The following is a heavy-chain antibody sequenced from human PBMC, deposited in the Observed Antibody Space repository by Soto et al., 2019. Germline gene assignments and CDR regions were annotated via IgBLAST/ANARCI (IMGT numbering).Heavy chain of an antibody. D-gene: IGHD3-10*01. V-gene: IGHV1-8*01. J-gene: IGHJ6*02. CDR2: MNPNSGNT. Sequence: GASVKVSCKASGYTFTSYDINWVRQATGQGLEWMGWMNPNSGNTGYAQRFQGRVTMTRNTSISTAYMELSNLRSEDTAVYYCARGPYYYGSGRPRGMDVWGQGTTVTVSS. CDR1: GYTFTSYD. CDR3: ARGPYYYGSGRPRGMDV.